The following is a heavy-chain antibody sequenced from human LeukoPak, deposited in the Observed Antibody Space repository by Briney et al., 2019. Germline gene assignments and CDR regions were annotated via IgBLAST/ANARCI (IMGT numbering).Heavy chain of an antibody. D-gene: IGHD2-15*01. J-gene: IGHJ4*02. CDR1: GFTFSNYA. CDR3: ARSGVATCHY. V-gene: IGHV3-23*01. CDR2: INPHDGGS. Sequence: GGSLRLSCQASGFTFSNYAMSWVRQAPGKGLECVSSINPHDGGSFFADSVRGRFTISRDDSRSVVYLQMNSLSAEDTAVYYCARSGVATCHYWGQGILVTVSP.